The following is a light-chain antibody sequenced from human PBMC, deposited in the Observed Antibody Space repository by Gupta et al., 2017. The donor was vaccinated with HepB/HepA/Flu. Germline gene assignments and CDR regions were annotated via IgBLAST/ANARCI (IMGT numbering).Light chain of an antibody. Sequence: DIQMTQSPSSLSASVGDRVTITCRASQSISSYLNWYQQKPGKAPKLLIYAASSLQSGVPSRFSGSGSGTDCTLTMSSMQPEDFATSDCQQSYRTPPYTFGQGTKLEIK. CDR1: QSISSY. CDR3: QQSYRTPPYT. V-gene: IGKV1-39*01. J-gene: IGKJ2*01. CDR2: AAS.